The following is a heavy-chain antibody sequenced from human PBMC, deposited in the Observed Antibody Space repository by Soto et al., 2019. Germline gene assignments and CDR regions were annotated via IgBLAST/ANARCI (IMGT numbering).Heavy chain of an antibody. D-gene: IGHD4-17*01. CDR3: AREKSYGDYPWDY. Sequence: SETLSLTCTVSGGSISSGGYYWSWIRQHPGKGLEWIGYIYYSGSTYYNPSLKSRVTISVDTSKNQFSLKLSSVTAADTAVYYCAREKSYGDYPWDYWGQGTLVTVSS. V-gene: IGHV4-31*03. CDR1: GGSISSGGYY. J-gene: IGHJ4*02. CDR2: IYYSGST.